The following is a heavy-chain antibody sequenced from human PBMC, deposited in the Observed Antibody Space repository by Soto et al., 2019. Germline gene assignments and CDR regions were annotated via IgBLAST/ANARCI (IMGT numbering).Heavy chain of an antibody. V-gene: IGHV4-28*01. CDR1: GYSISSSNW. CDR2: IYYSGTT. D-gene: IGHD1-26*01. Sequence: SETLSLTCAVSGYSISSSNWWGWIRQPPGKGLEWIGYIYYSGTTYYNPSLKSRATMSVDTSNNQFSLKLTSVTAVDTAVYYCARREIQGPIDYWGQGTLVTVS. J-gene: IGHJ4*02. CDR3: ARREIQGPIDY.